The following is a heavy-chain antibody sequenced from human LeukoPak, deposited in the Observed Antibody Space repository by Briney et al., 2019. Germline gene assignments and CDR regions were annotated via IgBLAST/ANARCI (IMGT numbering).Heavy chain of an antibody. Sequence: KPSETLSLTCAVYGGSFSGYYWSWIRQPPGKGLEWIGEINHSGSTNYNPSLKSRVTISVDTSKNQFSLKLSSVTAADTAVYYCARGKGTSNFGVVILRPRGGYYMDVWGKGTTVTVSS. CDR3: ARGKGTSNFGVVILRPRGGYYMDV. J-gene: IGHJ6*03. D-gene: IGHD3-3*01. CDR1: GGSFSGYY. V-gene: IGHV4-34*01. CDR2: INHSGST.